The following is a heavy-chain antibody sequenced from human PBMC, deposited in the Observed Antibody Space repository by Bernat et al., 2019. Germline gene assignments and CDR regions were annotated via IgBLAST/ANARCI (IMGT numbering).Heavy chain of an antibody. CDR3: ASPKWSSGWYVFDY. D-gene: IGHD6-19*01. Sequence: EVQLVESGGGLVQPGGSLRLSCAASGFTFISYWMSWVRQAPGKGLEWVANIKQDGSEKYYVDSVKGRFTISRDNAKNSLYLQMNSLRAEDTAVYYCASPKWSSGWYVFDYWGQGTLVTVSS. CDR1: GFTFISYW. CDR2: IKQDGSEK. V-gene: IGHV3-7*03. J-gene: IGHJ4*02.